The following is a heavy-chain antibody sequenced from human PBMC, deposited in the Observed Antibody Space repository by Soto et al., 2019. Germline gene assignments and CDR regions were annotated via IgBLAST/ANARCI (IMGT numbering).Heavy chain of an antibody. J-gene: IGHJ6*03. Sequence: QVQLQESGPGLVKPSGTLSLTCAVSSGSISSSNWWSWVRQPPGKGLEWIGENYPSGSTNYNPSLKSRVTISVDKSKSQFSLKLSSVTAADTAVYYCARDPGYCSGGSCYYYYYMDVWGKGTTVTVSS. V-gene: IGHV4-4*02. D-gene: IGHD2-15*01. CDR1: SGSISSSNW. CDR3: ARDPGYCSGGSCYYYYYMDV. CDR2: NYPSGST.